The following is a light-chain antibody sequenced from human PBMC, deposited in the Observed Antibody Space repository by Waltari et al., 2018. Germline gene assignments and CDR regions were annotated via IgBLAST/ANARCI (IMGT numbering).Light chain of an antibody. CDR1: QSVRGS. CDR3: QHYVRLPAT. CDR2: GAS. V-gene: IGKV3-20*01. J-gene: IGKJ1*01. Sequence: EIVLTQSPGTLSLSPGERATLSCRASQSVRGSLAWSQQKGGQALRLLIYGASRRATGIPDRFSGSGSGTDFSLTISSLEPEDFAVYYCQHYVRLPATFGQGTKVEIK.